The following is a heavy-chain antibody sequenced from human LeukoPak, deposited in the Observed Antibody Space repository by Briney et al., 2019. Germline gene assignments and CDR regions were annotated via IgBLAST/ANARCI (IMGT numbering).Heavy chain of an antibody. D-gene: IGHD3-10*01. CDR2: ISSSSSTI. V-gene: IGHV3-48*04. J-gene: IGHJ4*02. CDR3: ARAQAMVRGVAPDFDY. CDR1: GFTFSSYS. Sequence: PGGSLRLSCAASGFTFSSYSMNWVRQAPGKGLEWVSYISSSSSTIYYADSVKGRFTISRDNAKNSLYLQMNSLRAEDTAVYYCARAQAMVRGVAPDFDYWGQGTLVTVSS.